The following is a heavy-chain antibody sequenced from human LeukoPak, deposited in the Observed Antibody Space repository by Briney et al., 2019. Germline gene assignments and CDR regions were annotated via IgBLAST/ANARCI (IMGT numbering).Heavy chain of an antibody. CDR3: ARRNRYCSSTSCYGVRGDFDY. J-gene: IGHJ4*02. CDR1: GGSFSGYY. D-gene: IGHD2-2*01. V-gene: IGHV4-34*01. Sequence: SETLSLTCAVYGGSFSGYYWSWIRQPPGKGLEWIGEINHSGSTNYNPSLKSRVTISVDTSKNQFSLKLSSVTAADTAVYYCARRNRYCSSTSCYGVRGDFDYWGQGTLVTVSS. CDR2: INHSGST.